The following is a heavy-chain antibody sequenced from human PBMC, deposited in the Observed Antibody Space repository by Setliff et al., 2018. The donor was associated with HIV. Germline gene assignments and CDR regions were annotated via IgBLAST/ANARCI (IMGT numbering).Heavy chain of an antibody. CDR3: TKEWGPSVQPINWFDP. CDR2: ITGSGTNT. CDR1: GFSFSSHV. J-gene: IGHJ5*02. D-gene: IGHD3-16*01. Sequence: GGSLRLSCAASGFSFSSHVMTWARQAPGKGLEWVSSITGSGTNTYYTDSVRGRFTLSRDNSRNTVFLQMNSLRVEDTAVYYCTKEWGPSVQPINWFDPWGQGTQVTVSS. V-gene: IGHV3-23*01.